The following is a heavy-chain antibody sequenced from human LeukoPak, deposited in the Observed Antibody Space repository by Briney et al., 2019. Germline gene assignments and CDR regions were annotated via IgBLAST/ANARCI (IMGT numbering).Heavy chain of an antibody. J-gene: IGHJ3*02. V-gene: IGHV4-59*08. D-gene: IGHD3-10*01. CDR3: ARHPMVWDAFDI. CDR1: GGSISSYY. CDR2: IYYSGST. Sequence: SETLSLTCTVSGGSISSYYWSWIRQPPGKGLEWIGYIYYSGSTNYNPSLKSRVTISVDTSKNQFSLKLSSVTAADTAVYYCARHPMVWDAFDIWGQGTMVTVSS.